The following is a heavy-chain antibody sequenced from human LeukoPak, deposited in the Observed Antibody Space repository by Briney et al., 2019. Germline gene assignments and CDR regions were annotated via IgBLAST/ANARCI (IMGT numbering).Heavy chain of an antibody. Sequence: GGSLRLSCAASGIXFSNYAIHWVRQAPGKGLEWVAVISYDGINKYYADSVKGRFTISRDTSKNTLYLQMNSLRAEDTAVYYCAKDGLVRFFDYWGQGTLVTVSS. D-gene: IGHD1-26*01. CDR3: AKDGLVRFFDY. CDR2: ISYDGINK. CDR1: GIXFSNYA. V-gene: IGHV3-30-3*01. J-gene: IGHJ4*02.